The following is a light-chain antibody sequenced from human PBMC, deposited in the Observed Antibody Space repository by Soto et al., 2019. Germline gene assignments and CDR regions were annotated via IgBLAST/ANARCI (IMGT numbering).Light chain of an antibody. V-gene: IGKV3-15*01. CDR1: QSVSNN. CDR3: QQYNNWLGT. Sequence: LLMAQSPATLSVSPGERVTLSCRASQSVSNNLAWYQQKPGQAPRLLIYTASTRATGIPARFSGSGSGTEFTLTISSLQSEDFAVYYCQQYNNWLGTFGQGTRVEIK. CDR2: TAS. J-gene: IGKJ1*01.